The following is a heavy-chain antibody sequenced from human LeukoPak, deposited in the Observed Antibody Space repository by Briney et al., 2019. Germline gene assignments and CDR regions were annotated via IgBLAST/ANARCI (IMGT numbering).Heavy chain of an antibody. CDR3: ARDDSGSYHDY. Sequence: GASVKVSCTASGYTFTIYYMHWGRQAPGQGLEWRGIINPSGGSTSYAQKFQGRVTMTRDISTSTVYMELSSLRSEDTAVYYCARDDSGSYHDYGGQGTLVTVSA. CDR1: GYTFTIYY. D-gene: IGHD1-26*01. J-gene: IGHJ4*02. CDR2: INPSGGST. V-gene: IGHV1-46*01.